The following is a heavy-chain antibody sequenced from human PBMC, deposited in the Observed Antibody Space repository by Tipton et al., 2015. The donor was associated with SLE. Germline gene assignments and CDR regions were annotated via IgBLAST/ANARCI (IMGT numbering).Heavy chain of an antibody. CDR2: IYYSGST. CDR3: ARGVRGYYDSSGYHNDAFDI. D-gene: IGHD3-22*01. Sequence: TLSLTCAVYGGSFSGYYWSWIRQPPGKGLEWIGYIYYSGSTNYNPSLKSRVTISVDTSKNQFSLKLSSVTAADTAVYYCARGVRGYYDSSGYHNDAFDIWGQGTMVTVSS. CDR1: GGSFSGYY. J-gene: IGHJ3*02. V-gene: IGHV4-59*01.